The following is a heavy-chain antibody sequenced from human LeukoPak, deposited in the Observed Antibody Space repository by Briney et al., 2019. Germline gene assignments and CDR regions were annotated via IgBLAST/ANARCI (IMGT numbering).Heavy chain of an antibody. CDR2: ISAYNGNT. D-gene: IGHD6-6*01. J-gene: IGHJ4*02. CDR3: ARDLPYGSSDRTPFDY. Sequence: ASVTVSCKASGYTFTSYGISWVRQAPGQGLEWMGWISAYNGNTNYAQKLQGRVTMTTDTSTSTAYMELRSLRSDDTAVYYCARDLPYGSSDRTPFDYWGQGTLVTVSS. V-gene: IGHV1-18*01. CDR1: GYTFTSYG.